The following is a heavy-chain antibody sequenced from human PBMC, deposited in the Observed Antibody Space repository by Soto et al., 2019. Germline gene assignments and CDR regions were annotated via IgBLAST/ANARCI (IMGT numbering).Heavy chain of an antibody. CDR2: IIPILGIA. D-gene: IGHD3-3*02. V-gene: IGHV1-69*02. CDR1: GGTFSSYT. J-gene: IGHJ6*03. CDR3: ARCISYYYYYMDV. Sequence: QVQLVQSGAEVKKPGSSVKVSCKASGGTFSSYTISWVRQAPGQGLEWMGRIIPILGIANYAQKFQGRVTITADKSTSTAYRELSSLRSEDTAVYYCARCISYYYYYMDVWGKGTTVTVSS.